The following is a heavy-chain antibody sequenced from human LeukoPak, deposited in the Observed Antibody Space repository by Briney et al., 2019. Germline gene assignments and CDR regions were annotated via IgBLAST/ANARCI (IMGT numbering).Heavy chain of an antibody. V-gene: IGHV3-53*01. CDR2: IYSGGST. CDR1: GGSFSGYY. Sequence: PSETLSLTCAVYGGSFSGYYMSWVRQAPGKGLEWVSVIYSGGSTYYADSVKGRFTISRDNSKNTLYLQMNSLRAEDTAVYYCARSGGTVTNFRDYYYMDVWGKGTTVTVSS. J-gene: IGHJ6*03. CDR3: ARSGGTVTNFRDYYYMDV. D-gene: IGHD4-17*01.